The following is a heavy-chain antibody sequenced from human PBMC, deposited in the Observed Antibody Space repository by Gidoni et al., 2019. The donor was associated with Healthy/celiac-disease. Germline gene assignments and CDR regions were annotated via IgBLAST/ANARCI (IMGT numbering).Heavy chain of an antibody. V-gene: IGHV3-48*01. D-gene: IGHD1-26*01. CDR2: TSSSSSTI. J-gene: IGHJ4*02. CDR3: ARRGMVAKNFDY. Sequence: LQLLESGGDLVRPGGSLRSSCAASGFTCSSYSMNWVRQAPGKGLEWVSYTSSSSSTIYYADSVKGRFTISRDNAKTLLYLQMTSLRAEDTAVYYCARRGMVAKNFDYWGQGPLFTVSS. CDR1: GFTCSSYS.